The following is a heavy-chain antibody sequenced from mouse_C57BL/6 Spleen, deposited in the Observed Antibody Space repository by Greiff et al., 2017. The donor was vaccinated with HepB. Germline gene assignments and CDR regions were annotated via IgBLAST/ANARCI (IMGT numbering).Heavy chain of an antibody. Sequence: QVQLQQSGAELVRPGTSVKMSCKASGYTFTNYWIGWAKQRPGHGLEWIGDIYPGGGYTNYNEKFKGKATLTADKSSSTAYMQFSSLTSEDSAIYYCARRRTTVVATEYFDVWGTGTTVTVSS. V-gene: IGHV1-63*01. CDR1: GYTFTNYW. D-gene: IGHD1-1*01. CDR2: IYPGGGYT. J-gene: IGHJ1*03. CDR3: ARRRTTVVATEYFDV.